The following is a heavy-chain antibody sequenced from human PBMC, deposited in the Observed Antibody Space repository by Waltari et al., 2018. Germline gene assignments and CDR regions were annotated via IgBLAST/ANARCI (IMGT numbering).Heavy chain of an antibody. CDR2: ISSSGETI. Sequence: EMQLVESGGGLVQPGGSLRLSCAASEFNFNIYVMNWVRQAPGKGLEWVSSISSSGETIYYTDSVKGRFTISRDNAQSTLYLQMSSLSAEDTAVYFCARSGNSSGYYYMTDAFHLWGQGTMVTVSS. CDR1: EFNFNIYV. V-gene: IGHV3-48*03. J-gene: IGHJ3*01. D-gene: IGHD3-22*01. CDR3: ARSGNSSGYYYMTDAFHL.